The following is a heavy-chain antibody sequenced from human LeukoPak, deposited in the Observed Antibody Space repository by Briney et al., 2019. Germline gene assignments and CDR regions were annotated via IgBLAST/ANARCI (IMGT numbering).Heavy chain of an antibody. CDR3: ASAEPRGSIWYPY. V-gene: IGHV4-34*01. D-gene: IGHD6-13*01. CDR1: GGSFSKDY. Sequence: PSETLSLTCAVYGGSFSKDYWSWIRQSPGKGLEWIGEIYHSGSTNYNPSLKSRVTMSVDKSKNQFSLKLSSVTAADTAVYYCASAEPRGSIWYPYWGQGTLVTVSS. J-gene: IGHJ4*02. CDR2: IYHSGST.